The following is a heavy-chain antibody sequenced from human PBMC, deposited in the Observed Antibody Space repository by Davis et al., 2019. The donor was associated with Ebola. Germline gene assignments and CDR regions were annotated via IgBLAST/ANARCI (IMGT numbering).Heavy chain of an antibody. CDR1: GFTFGSFR. V-gene: IGHV3-21*01. Sequence: PGGSLRLSCAASGFTFGSFRMNWVRQAPGKGLEWVSSISSSSHISDADSVKGRFTISRDIAKNSLYLQMNSLRAEDTAVYYCARELAAAGTRRSWFDPWGQGTLVTVSS. J-gene: IGHJ5*02. CDR2: ISSSSHI. CDR3: ARELAAAGTRRSWFDP. D-gene: IGHD6-13*01.